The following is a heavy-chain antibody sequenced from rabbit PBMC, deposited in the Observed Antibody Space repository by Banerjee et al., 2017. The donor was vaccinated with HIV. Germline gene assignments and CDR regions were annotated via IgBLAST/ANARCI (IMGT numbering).Heavy chain of an antibody. J-gene: IGHJ4*01. V-gene: IGHV1S40*01. Sequence: QSLEESGGGLVKPGASLTLTCKASGFSFNSGYDMCWVRQAPGKGLEWIACSYAGSSGSTYYASWAKGRFTISKTSSTTVTLQMTSLTAADTATYFCARGQYTYAWNLWGPGTLVTVS. CDR1: GFSFNSGYD. CDR2: SYAGSSGST. D-gene: IGHD6-1*01. CDR3: ARGQYTYAWNL.